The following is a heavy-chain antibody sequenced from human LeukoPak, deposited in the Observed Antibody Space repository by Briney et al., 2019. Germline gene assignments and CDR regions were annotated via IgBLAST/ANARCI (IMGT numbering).Heavy chain of an antibody. CDR3: ARVLGGFGELWWFDP. CDR2: INPNSGGT. V-gene: IGHV1-2*02. Sequence: RASVKVSCKASGYTFTGYYMHWVRQAPGQGLEWMGWINPNSGGTNYAQKFQGRVTMTRDTSISTAYMELSRLRSDDTAVYYCARVLGGFGELWWFDPWGQGTLVTVSS. CDR1: GYTFTGYY. D-gene: IGHD3-10*01. J-gene: IGHJ5*02.